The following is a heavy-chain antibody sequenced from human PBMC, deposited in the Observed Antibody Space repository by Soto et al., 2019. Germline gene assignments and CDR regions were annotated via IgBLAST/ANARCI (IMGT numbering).Heavy chain of an antibody. CDR1: GYTLSNYA. V-gene: IGHV1-18*01. Sequence: QVQLVQSAAEVKKPGASVKVSCKASGYTLSNYAISWVRQAPGQGPEWMGWIKTYNGNSNYAQKFQGRVTMTTDTSTNTAYMELRSMTSDDTTVYYCARDCTGGSCFCIYWGQGTLVTVSS. D-gene: IGHD2-15*01. CDR3: ARDCTGGSCFCIY. CDR2: IKTYNGNS. J-gene: IGHJ4*02.